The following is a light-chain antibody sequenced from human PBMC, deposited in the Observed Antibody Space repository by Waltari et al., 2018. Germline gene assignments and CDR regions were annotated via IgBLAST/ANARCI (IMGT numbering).Light chain of an antibody. CDR3: QAWDGVAVV. CDR1: QLGQKY. CDR2: DDS. Sequence: YDLTQSPSLSVSPGQTASITCSADQLGQKYVSWYQLRPGQSPLLVIYDDSRRHSGIPARFSGSNSGNTATLTITGTQSMDEADYYCQAWDGVAVVFGGGTQLTVL. J-gene: IGLJ3*02. V-gene: IGLV3-1*01.